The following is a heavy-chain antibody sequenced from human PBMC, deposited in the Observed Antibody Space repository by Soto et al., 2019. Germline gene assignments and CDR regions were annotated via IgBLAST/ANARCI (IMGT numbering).Heavy chain of an antibody. CDR3: ARGGPAAGFDL. V-gene: IGHV1-8*01. D-gene: IGHD6-13*01. Sequence: QVQLVQSGAEVKKPGASVKVSCKASGYTVITNDINWVRQASGQGLEWMGWMKPSTGDSGSDPDFHGRTTTTRDTATSTAYMELSSLKFEETAVYYCARGGPAAGFDLWGQGSLVTVSS. CDR2: MKPSTGDS. CDR1: GYTVITND. J-gene: IGHJ5*02.